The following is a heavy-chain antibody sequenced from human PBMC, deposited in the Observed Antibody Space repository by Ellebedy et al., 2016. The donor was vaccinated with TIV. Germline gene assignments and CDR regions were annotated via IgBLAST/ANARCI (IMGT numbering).Heavy chain of an antibody. CDR1: GFTFSNFD. J-gene: IGHJ5*02. CDR3: ARVPWGSGAVNWFDP. CDR2: ISHDGSLK. Sequence: GESLKISCAASGFTFSNFDMDWVRQAPGKGLEWVAVISHDGSLKFYADSVKGRFSISRDNSKNTLYLQMNSLRVEDTAVYYCARVPWGSGAVNWFDPWGQGTLVTVSS. D-gene: IGHD3-10*01. V-gene: IGHV3-30*03.